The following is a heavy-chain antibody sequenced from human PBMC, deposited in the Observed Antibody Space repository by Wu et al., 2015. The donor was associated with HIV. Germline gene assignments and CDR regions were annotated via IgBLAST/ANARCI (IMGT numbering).Heavy chain of an antibody. Sequence: QVQLLQSGAEVKKPGASVKVSCKASGYTFADYYIHWVRQAPGQGLEWMGWVNPSPYSGSTIYAQKFEGRVTMTRDTSISTAYLELTTLRPDDTAVYYCARVLRRSTAFDMWGQGTMVTVSS. CDR2: VNPSPYSGST. CDR1: GYTFADYY. D-gene: IGHD3-3*01. CDR3: ARVLRRSTAFDM. V-gene: IGHV1-2*02. J-gene: IGHJ3*02.